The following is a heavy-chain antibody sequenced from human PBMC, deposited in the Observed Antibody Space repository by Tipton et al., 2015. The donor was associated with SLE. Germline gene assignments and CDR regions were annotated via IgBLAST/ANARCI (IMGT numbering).Heavy chain of an antibody. CDR1: GGSISSGGYY. D-gene: IGHD3-3*01. CDR2: IYYSGST. Sequence: TLSLTCTVSGGSISSGGYYWSWIRQHPGKGLEWIGYIYYSGSTYYNPSLKSRVTISVDTSKNQFSLKLSSVTAADTAVYFCASDRYDQGWYFDLWGRGTLVTVSS. CDR3: ASDRYDQGWYFDL. V-gene: IGHV4-31*03. J-gene: IGHJ2*01.